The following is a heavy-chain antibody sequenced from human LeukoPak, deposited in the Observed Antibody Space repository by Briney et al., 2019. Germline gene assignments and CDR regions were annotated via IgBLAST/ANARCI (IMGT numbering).Heavy chain of an antibody. CDR1: GGSISSYY. CDR2: IYYSGST. D-gene: IGHD1-26*01. CDR3: ARRNGSPSSGYFQH. J-gene: IGHJ1*01. V-gene: IGHV4-59*08. Sequence: SETLSLTCTVSGGSISSYYWSWIRQPPGKGLEWIGYIYYSGSTNYNPSLKSRVTISVDTSKNQFSLKLSSVTAADTAVYYCARRNGSPSSGYFQHWGQGTLVTVSS.